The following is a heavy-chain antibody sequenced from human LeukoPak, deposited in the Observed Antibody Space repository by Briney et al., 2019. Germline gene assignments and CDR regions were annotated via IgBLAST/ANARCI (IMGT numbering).Heavy chain of an antibody. CDR3: ATSMIVAYYYYMDV. CDR2: INWNGGST. V-gene: IGHV3-20*04. D-gene: IGHD3-22*01. CDR1: GFTFDDYG. J-gene: IGHJ6*03. Sequence: GGSLRLSCAASGFTFDDYGMSWVRQAPGKGLEWVSGINWNGGSTGYADSVKGRFTISRDNAKNSLYLQMNSLRAEDTALYYCATSMIVAYYYYMDVWGKGTTVTVSS.